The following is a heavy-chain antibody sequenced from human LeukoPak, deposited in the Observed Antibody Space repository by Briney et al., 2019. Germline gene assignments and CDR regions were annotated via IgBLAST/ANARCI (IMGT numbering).Heavy chain of an antibody. D-gene: IGHD2-2*01. J-gene: IGHJ1*01. CDR1: GYTFTSYA. Sequence: ASVKVSCKASGYTFTSYAMHWVRQAPGQRLEWMGWINAGNGNTEYSQKFQGRVTITRDTSASTAYMELSSLRSEDTAVYYCARGQYQLSRAEYFQHWGQGTLVTVSS. CDR3: ARGQYQLSRAEYFQH. CDR2: INAGNGNT. V-gene: IGHV1-3*01.